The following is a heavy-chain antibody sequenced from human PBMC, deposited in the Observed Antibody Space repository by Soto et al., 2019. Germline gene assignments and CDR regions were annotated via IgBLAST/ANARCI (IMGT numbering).Heavy chain of an antibody. CDR3: ARHSYSSGWYVYYGMDV. D-gene: IGHD6-19*01. CDR2: IYPGDSDT. CDR1: GYSFTSYW. J-gene: IGHJ6*02. V-gene: IGHV5-51*01. Sequence: GESLKISCKGSGYSFTSYWIGWVRQMPGKGLEWMGIIYPGDSDTRYSPSFQGQVAISADKSISTAYLQWSSLKASDTAMYYCARHSYSSGWYVYYGMDVWGQGTTVTVSS.